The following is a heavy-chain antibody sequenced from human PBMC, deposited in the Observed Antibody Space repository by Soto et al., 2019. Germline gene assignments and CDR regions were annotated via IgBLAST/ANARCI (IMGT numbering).Heavy chain of an antibody. J-gene: IGHJ4*02. Sequence: ASVKVSCKASGYTFTSYDINWVRQATGQGLEWMGWMNPNSGNTGYAQKFQGRVTMTRNTSISTAYMELSSLRSEDTAVYYCAIGPGLRYFDWLLVDYWGQGTLVTV. CDR1: GYTFTSYD. CDR3: AIGPGLRYFDWLLVDY. D-gene: IGHD3-9*01. V-gene: IGHV1-8*01. CDR2: MNPNSGNT.